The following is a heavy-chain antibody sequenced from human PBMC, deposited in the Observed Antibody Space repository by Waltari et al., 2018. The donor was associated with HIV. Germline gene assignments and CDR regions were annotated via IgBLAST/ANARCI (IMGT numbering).Heavy chain of an antibody. CDR2: ISGSGGST. CDR1: GFTFSSYA. Sequence: VQPGGSLRLSCAASGFTFSSYAMSWVRQAPGKGLEWVSAISGSGGSTYYADSVKGRFTISRDNSKNTLYLQMNSLRAEDTAVYYCAKGDMITFGGVIVTVYYYYGMDVWGQGTTVTVSS. J-gene: IGHJ6*02. V-gene: IGHV3-23*01. CDR3: AKGDMITFGGVIVTVYYYYGMDV. D-gene: IGHD3-16*02.